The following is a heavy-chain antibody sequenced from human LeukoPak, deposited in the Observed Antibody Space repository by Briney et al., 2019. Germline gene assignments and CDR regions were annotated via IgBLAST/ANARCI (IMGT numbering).Heavy chain of an antibody. CDR2: INPNSGGT. CDR3: ARDSAPSAPINYYDSSGYSD. CDR1: GYTFTGYY. Sequence: ASVKASCKASGYTFTGYYMHWVRQAPGQGLEWMGWINPNSGGTNYAQKFQGRVTMTRDTSISTAYMELSRLRSDDTAVYYCARDSAPSAPINYYDSSGYSDWGQGTLVTVSS. V-gene: IGHV1-2*02. J-gene: IGHJ4*02. D-gene: IGHD3-22*01.